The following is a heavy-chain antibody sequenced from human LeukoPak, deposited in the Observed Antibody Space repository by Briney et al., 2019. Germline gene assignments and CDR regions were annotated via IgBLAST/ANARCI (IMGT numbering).Heavy chain of an antibody. CDR2: IYPGDSDT. Sequence: GESLKISCKGSGYRFATYWIVWVRQMPGKGLEWMGIIYPGDSDTRYSPSFQGQVTISADKSISTAYLQWSSLKASDTAMYYCARFWGGGSGYYKGDYWGQGTLVTVSS. CDR3: ARFWGGGSGYYKGDY. CDR1: GYRFATYW. V-gene: IGHV5-51*01. D-gene: IGHD3-22*01. J-gene: IGHJ4*02.